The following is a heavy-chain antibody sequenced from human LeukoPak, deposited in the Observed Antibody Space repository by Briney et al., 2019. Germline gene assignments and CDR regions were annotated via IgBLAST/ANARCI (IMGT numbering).Heavy chain of an antibody. Sequence: GGSLRLSCAASGFTFSSYGIHWVRHAPGKGLEWVAVIWYDGSKKYYAGSVKGRFTISRYNSKNTLYLQMNSLRAEDTAVYYCAKLPGAGGVDYWGQGTLVTAPS. CDR2: IWYDGSKK. CDR3: AKLPGAGGVDY. J-gene: IGHJ4*02. CDR1: GFTFSSYG. D-gene: IGHD1-26*01. V-gene: IGHV3-33*06.